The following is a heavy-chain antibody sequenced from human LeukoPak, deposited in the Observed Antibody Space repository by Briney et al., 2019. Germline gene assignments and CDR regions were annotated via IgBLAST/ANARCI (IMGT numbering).Heavy chain of an antibody. CDR1: GGSISSSSYY. CDR3: ARQGVDDYGDYYFDY. Sequence: KPSETLSLTCTVSGGSISSSSYYWGWIRQPPGKGLEWIGSIYYSGSTYYNPSLKSRVTISVDTSKNQFSLKLSSVTAADTAVYYCARQGVDDYGDYYFDYWGQGTLVTVSS. CDR2: IYYSGST. V-gene: IGHV4-39*01. J-gene: IGHJ4*02. D-gene: IGHD4-17*01.